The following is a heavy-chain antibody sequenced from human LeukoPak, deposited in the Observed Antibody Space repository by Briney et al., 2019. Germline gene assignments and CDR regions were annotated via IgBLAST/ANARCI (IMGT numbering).Heavy chain of an antibody. CDR2: ISGSGGST. V-gene: IGHV3-23*01. J-gene: IGHJ6*02. CDR1: GFTFSSYA. D-gene: IGHD2-15*01. Sequence: GGSLRLSCAASGFTFSSYAMSWVRQAPGKGLEWVSAISGSGGSTYYADSVKGRFTISRHNSKNTLYLQMNSLRAEDTAVYYCARDRMGKDKGKDYYYYGMDVWGQGTTVTVSS. CDR3: ARDRMGKDKGKDYYYYGMDV.